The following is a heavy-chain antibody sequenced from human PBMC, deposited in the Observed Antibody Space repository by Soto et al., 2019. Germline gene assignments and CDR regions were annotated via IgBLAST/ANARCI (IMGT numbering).Heavy chain of an antibody. V-gene: IGHV1-46*01. CDR2: INPSGGST. Sequence: GASVKVSFKASGYTFTSYYMHWVRQAPGQGLEWMGIINPSGGSTSYAQKFQGRVTMTRDTSTSTVYMELSSLRSEDTAVYYCARPTSQYYFDYWGQGTLVTVSS. CDR3: ARPTSQYYFDY. CDR1: GYTFTSYY. J-gene: IGHJ4*02.